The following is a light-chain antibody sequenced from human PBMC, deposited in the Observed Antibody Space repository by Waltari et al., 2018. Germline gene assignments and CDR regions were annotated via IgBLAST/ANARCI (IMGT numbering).Light chain of an antibody. V-gene: IGKV3-15*01. Sequence: ETVMTQSPATLSVSPGERATLSCRASQSVSSNLAWYQQKPGQVPRLLFYGPTTSATGSPARFSGSGSGTEFTLTISSLQSEDFALYYCQQYNSWPLTFGPGTKVEI. CDR1: QSVSSN. CDR2: GPT. CDR3: QQYNSWPLT. J-gene: IGKJ3*01.